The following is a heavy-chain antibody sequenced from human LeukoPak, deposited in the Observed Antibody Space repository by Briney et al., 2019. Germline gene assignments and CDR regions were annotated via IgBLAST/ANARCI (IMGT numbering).Heavy chain of an antibody. V-gene: IGHV1-2*02. D-gene: IGHD3-10*01. J-gene: IGHJ3*01. CDR2: INPNSGGT. CDR1: GYTFTGYY. Sequence: ASVKVSCKASGYTFTGYYMRWVRQAPGQGLEWMGWINPNSGGTNYAQKFQGRVTMTRDTSISTAYMELSRLRSDDTAVYYCARSRGGVRGVPSPPWGQETMVTVSS. CDR3: ARSRGGVRGVPSPP.